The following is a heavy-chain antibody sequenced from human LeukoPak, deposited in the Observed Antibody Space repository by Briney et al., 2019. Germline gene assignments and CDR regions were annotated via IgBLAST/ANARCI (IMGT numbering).Heavy chain of an antibody. V-gene: IGHV4-34*01. D-gene: IGHD5-18*01. CDR1: GGSFSGYY. J-gene: IGHJ4*02. Sequence: PSETLSLTCAVYGGSFSGYYWSWLRQPPGKGLEWIGEINHSGSTNYNPSLKSRVTISVDTSKNQFSLKLSSVTAADTAVYYCAREGPEDTAMVRDLDYWGQGTLVTVSS. CDR2: INHSGST. CDR3: AREGPEDTAMVRDLDY.